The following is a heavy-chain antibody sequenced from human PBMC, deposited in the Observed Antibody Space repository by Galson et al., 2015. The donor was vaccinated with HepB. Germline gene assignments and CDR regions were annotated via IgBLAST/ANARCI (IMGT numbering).Heavy chain of an antibody. CDR1: GFTFSSYS. D-gene: IGHD3-22*01. Sequence: SLRLSCAASGFTFSSYSMNWVRKAPGKGLEWVSSISSSSSYIYYAESVKGRFTISRDNAKNSLYLQMNSLRAEDTAVYYCAMTYYYDSSGPPAGGAFDIWGQGTMVTVSS. V-gene: IGHV3-21*01. J-gene: IGHJ3*02. CDR2: ISSSSSYI. CDR3: AMTYYYDSSGPPAGGAFDI.